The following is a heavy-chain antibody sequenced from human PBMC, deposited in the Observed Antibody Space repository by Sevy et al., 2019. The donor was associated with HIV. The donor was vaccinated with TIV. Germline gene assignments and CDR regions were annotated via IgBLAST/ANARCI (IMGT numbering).Heavy chain of an antibody. CDR2: ISYDGSNK. V-gene: IGHV3-30-3*01. J-gene: IGHJ3*02. CDR1: GFTFSSYA. Sequence: GSLRLSCAASGFTFSSYAMHWVRQAPGKGLEWVAVISYDGSNKYYADSVKGRFTISRDNSKNTLYLQMNSLRAEDTAVYYCANIPLGDAFDIWGQGTMVTVSS. CDR3: ANIPLGDAFDI. D-gene: IGHD2-2*02.